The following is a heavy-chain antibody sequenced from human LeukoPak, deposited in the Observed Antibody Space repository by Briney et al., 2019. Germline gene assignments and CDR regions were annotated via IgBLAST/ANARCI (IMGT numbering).Heavy chain of an antibody. D-gene: IGHD6-19*01. Sequence: GGSLRLSCAASGFTFSSYAMSWVRQAPGKGLEWVSYISGSGRTIYYANSVKGRFTISRDNAKNSLYLQMNSLRADDTAVYYCARLDASGLDYWGQGTLVTVSS. CDR2: ISGSGRTI. CDR3: ARLDASGLDY. J-gene: IGHJ4*02. V-gene: IGHV3-48*03. CDR1: GFTFSSYA.